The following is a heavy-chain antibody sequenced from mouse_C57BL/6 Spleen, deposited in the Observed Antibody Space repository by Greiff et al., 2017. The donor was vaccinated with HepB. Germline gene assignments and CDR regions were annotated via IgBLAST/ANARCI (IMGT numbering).Heavy chain of an antibody. CDR2: IYPGDGDT. D-gene: IGHD3-2*02. J-gene: IGHJ3*01. CDR3: TQLRGAY. CDR1: GYAFSSSW. V-gene: IGHV1-82*01. Sequence: QVQLQQSGPELVKPGASVKISCKASGYAFSSSWMNWVKQRPGKGLEWIGRIYPGDGDTNYNGKFKGKATLTADKSSSTAYMQLSSLTSEDSAVYFCTQLRGAYWGQGTLVTVSA.